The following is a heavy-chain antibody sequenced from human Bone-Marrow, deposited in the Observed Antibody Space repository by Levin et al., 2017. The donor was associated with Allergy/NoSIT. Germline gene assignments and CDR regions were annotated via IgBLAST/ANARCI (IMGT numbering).Heavy chain of an antibody. Sequence: PSETLSLTCTVSGGSISSYYWSWIRQPPGKGLEWIGYIYYSGSTNYNPSLKSRVTISVDTSKNQFSLKLSSVTAADTAVYYCARSMMGPIDYWGQGTLVTVSS. CDR1: GGSISSYY. CDR2: IYYSGST. V-gene: IGHV4-59*01. CDR3: ARSMMGPIDY. J-gene: IGHJ4*02. D-gene: IGHD3-22*01.